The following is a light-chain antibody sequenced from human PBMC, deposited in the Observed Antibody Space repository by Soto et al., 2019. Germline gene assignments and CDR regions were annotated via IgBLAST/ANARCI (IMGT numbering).Light chain of an antibody. CDR1: QSIRRW. CDR3: QEYNSYSPFT. Sequence: DTQMTQSPSTLSASVGDRVTINCRASQSIRRWLAWYQQRPGKAPKVLIYDASSLESGVPSRFSGSGSGTEFTLTISSLQPDDFATYYCQEYNSYSPFTFGQGTRLEIK. J-gene: IGKJ5*01. CDR2: DAS. V-gene: IGKV1-5*01.